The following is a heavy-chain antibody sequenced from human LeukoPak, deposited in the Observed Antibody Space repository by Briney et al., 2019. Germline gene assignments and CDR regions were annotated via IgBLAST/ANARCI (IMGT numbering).Heavy chain of an antibody. V-gene: IGHV3-21*01. CDR3: AVEMATKLAFDI. CDR1: GFTFSSYS. J-gene: IGHJ3*02. CDR2: ISSSSYI. D-gene: IGHD5-24*01. Sequence: PGGSLRLSCAASGFTFSSYSMNWVRQAPGKGLEWVSSISSSSYIYYADSVKGRFTISRDNAKNSLYLQMNSLRAEGTAVYYCAVEMATKLAFDIWGQGTMVTVSS.